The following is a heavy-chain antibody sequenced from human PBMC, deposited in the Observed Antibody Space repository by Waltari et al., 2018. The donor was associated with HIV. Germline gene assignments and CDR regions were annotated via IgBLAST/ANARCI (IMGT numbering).Heavy chain of an antibody. V-gene: IGHV4-59*01. CDR1: GGPISSYY. Sequence: QVQLQESGPGLVKPSETLSLTCTVSGGPISSYYWSWLRQPPGKGLEWIGYIYYSGSTNYNPSLKSRVTISVDTSKNQFSLKLSSVTAADTAVYYCARGPHSYYGMDVWGQGTTVTVSS. CDR2: IYYSGST. CDR3: ARGPHSYYGMDV. J-gene: IGHJ6*02.